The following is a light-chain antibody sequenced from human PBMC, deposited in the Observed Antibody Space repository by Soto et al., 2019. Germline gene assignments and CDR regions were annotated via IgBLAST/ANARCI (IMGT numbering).Light chain of an antibody. Sequence: QSVLTQPPSASGTPGQRVTISCSGSSSNVGKSIVNWYQQLPGAAPKLLIHNDDLRPSGVPDRFSGSKSGTSASLAISGLQSEDEADYYCASWDDSLNGPLFGGGTKVTVL. CDR3: ASWDDSLNGPL. CDR2: NDD. J-gene: IGLJ3*02. V-gene: IGLV1-44*01. CDR1: SSNVGKSI.